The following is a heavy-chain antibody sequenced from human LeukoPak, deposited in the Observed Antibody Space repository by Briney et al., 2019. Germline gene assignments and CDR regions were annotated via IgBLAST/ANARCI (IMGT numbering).Heavy chain of an antibody. J-gene: IGHJ3*02. CDR2: IYYSGST. CDR1: GGSISSSSYY. CDR3: ARPMYSGSYRHAFDI. V-gene: IGHV4-39*01. D-gene: IGHD1-26*01. Sequence: PSETLSLTCTVSGGSISSSSYYWGWIRQPPGKGLEWIGSIYYSGSTYYNPSLKSRVTISVDTSKNQISLKLSSVTAADTAVYYCARPMYSGSYRHAFDIWGQGTMVTVSS.